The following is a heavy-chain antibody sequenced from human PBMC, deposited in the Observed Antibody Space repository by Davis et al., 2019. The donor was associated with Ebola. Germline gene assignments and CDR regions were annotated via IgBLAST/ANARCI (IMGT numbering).Heavy chain of an antibody. D-gene: IGHD6-13*01. J-gene: IGHJ6*02. CDR3: ARDGLIAAAGTLLYYYYGMDV. CDR2: IYSGGST. CDR1: GFTFSNAW. V-gene: IGHV3-66*01. Sequence: GGSLRLSCAASGFTFSNAWMSRVRQAPGKGLEWVSVIYSGGSTYYADSVKGRFTISRDNSKNPLYLQMNSLRAEDTAVYYCARDGLIAAAGTLLYYYYGMDVWGQGTTVTVSS.